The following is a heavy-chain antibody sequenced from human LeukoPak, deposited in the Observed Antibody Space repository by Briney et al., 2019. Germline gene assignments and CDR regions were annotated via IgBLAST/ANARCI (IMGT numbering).Heavy chain of an antibody. CDR1: GGSFSGYY. V-gene: IGHV4-34*01. J-gene: IGHJ6*02. CDR2: INHSGST. CDR3: ARGVVVPAANYYYYGMDV. D-gene: IGHD2-2*01. Sequence: SETLSLTCAVYGGSFSGYYRSWIRQPPGKGLEWIGEINHSGSTNYNPSLKSRVTISVDTSKNQFSLKLSSVTAADTAVYYCARGVVVPAANYYYYGMDVWGQGTTVTVSS.